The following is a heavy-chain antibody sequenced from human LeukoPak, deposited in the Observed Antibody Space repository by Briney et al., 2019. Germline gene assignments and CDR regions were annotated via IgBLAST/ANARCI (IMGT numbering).Heavy chain of an antibody. CDR2: IIPIFGTA. CDR1: GGTFSSYA. D-gene: IGHD2-8*01. CDR3: ARLYCTNGVCSSASMDV. J-gene: IGHJ6*02. Sequence: VASAKVSCKASGGTFSSYAISWVRQAPGQGLEWMGGIIPIFGTANYAQKFQGRVTITADESTSTAYMELSSLRSEDTAVYYCARLYCTNGVCSSASMDVWGQGTTVTVSS. V-gene: IGHV1-69*13.